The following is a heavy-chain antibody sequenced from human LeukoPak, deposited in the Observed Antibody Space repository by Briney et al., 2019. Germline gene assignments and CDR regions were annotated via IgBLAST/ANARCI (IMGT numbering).Heavy chain of an antibody. J-gene: IGHJ5*02. CDR3: ARTGSGYYDFWSGYLGGNNWFDP. V-gene: IGHV3-30*04. CDR2: ISYDGSNK. Sequence: GGSLRLSCAASGFTFSSYAMHWVRRAPGKGLEWVAVISYDGSNKYYADSVKGRFTISRDNSKNTLYLQMNNLRAEDTAVYYCARTGSGYYDFWSGYLGGNNWFDPWGQGTLVTVSS. D-gene: IGHD3-3*01. CDR1: GFTFSSYA.